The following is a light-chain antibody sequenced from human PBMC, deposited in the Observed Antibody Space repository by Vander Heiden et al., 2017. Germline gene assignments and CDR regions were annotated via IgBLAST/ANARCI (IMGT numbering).Light chain of an antibody. V-gene: IGKV3-11*01. CDR1: QSVSSY. CDR2: DAS. CDR3: QQRSNWPRGLT. J-gene: IGKJ4*01. Sequence: EIVLTQSPATLSLSPGERATLSCRASQSVSSYLAWYQQKPGQAPRLLIYDASNRATGIPARFSGSGSGTDFTLTISSLEPEDFAVYYCQQRSNWPRGLTFGGGTKVEIQ.